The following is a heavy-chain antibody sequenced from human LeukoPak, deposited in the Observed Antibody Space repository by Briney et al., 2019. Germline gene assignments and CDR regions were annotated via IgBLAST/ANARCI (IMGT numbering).Heavy chain of an antibody. J-gene: IGHJ4*02. CDR3: ARGNRPPDY. V-gene: IGHV3-11*06. CDR1: GFTFSDYY. Sequence: GGSLRLSCAASGFTFSDYYMSWIRQAPGKGLEWVSYISGSSKYINYADSVKGRFTISRDKAKNSLYLQMNSLRAEDTAVYYCARGNRPPDYWGQGTLVTVSS. CDR2: ISGSSKYI.